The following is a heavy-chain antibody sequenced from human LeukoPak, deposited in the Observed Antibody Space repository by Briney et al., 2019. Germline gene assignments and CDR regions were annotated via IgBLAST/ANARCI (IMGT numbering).Heavy chain of an antibody. Sequence: ASVKVSCKASGYTFTSYGISWVRQAPGQGLEWMGWISAYNGNTNYAQKLQGRVTMTTDTSTSTAYMELRSLRSDDTAVYYCARAVGATTEGYFDYWGQGTLVTVSS. J-gene: IGHJ4*02. CDR3: ARAVGATTEGYFDY. CDR1: GYTFTSYG. V-gene: IGHV1-18*01. D-gene: IGHD1-26*01. CDR2: ISAYNGNT.